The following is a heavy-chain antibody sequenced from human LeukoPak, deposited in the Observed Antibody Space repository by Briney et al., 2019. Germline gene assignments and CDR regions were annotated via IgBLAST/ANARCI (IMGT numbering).Heavy chain of an antibody. V-gene: IGHV3-23*01. CDR1: GFSFSDYA. D-gene: IGHD6-19*01. J-gene: IGHJ4*02. Sequence: GGSLRLSCAASGFSFSDYAMTWVRQAPGEGLEWVSAITGPGEGSFYADSVKGRFTMSRDNSKNTVYLQMHSLRVEDTAVYFCAKRIYGWYQIDYWGQGTLVTVSS. CDR3: AKRIYGWYQIDY. CDR2: ITGPGEGS.